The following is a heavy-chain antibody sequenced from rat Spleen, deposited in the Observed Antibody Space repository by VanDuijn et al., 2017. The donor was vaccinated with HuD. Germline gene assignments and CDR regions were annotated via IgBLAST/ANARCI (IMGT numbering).Heavy chain of an antibody. D-gene: IGHD1-3*01. V-gene: IGHV5S10*01. Sequence: EVQLVESGGGLVQPGRSLKLSCAASGFTFSDYNMAWVRQAPTKGLEWVATISHDGSNTYYRDSVKGRFTLSRDNGKSTLYLQMDSLRSEDTATYYCATHPLTGDWYFDFWGPGTMVTVSS. CDR3: ATHPLTGDWYFDF. CDR1: GFTFSDYN. CDR2: ISHDGSNT. J-gene: IGHJ1*01.